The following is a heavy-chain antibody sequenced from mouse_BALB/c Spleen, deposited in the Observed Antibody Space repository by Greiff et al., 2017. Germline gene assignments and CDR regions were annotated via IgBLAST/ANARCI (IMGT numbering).Heavy chain of an antibody. CDR1: GYSITSGYY. V-gene: IGHV3-6*02. D-gene: IGHD3-1*01. CDR2: ISYDGSN. Sequence: DVQLQESGPGLVKPSQSLSLTCSVTGYSITSGYYWNWIRQFPGNKLEWMGYISYDGSNNYNPSLKNRISITRDTSKNQFFLKLNSVTTEDTATYYCARQLGLRGAMDYWGQGTSVTVSS. CDR3: ARQLGLRGAMDY. J-gene: IGHJ4*01.